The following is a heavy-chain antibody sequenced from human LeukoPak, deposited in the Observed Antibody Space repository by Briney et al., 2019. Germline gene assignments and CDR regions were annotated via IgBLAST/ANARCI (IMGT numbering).Heavy chain of an antibody. Sequence: ASVKVSCKASGYTFTGYYINWVRQAPGQGFEWMGWINPNSGETNYAQKFQGGVTLTRDTSISTFYMEVSRLRSDDTAVYFCARYNWNDVVSALDCWGQGTLVIVSS. V-gene: IGHV1-2*02. CDR3: ARYNWNDVVSALDC. D-gene: IGHD1-1*01. J-gene: IGHJ4*02. CDR2: INPNSGET. CDR1: GYTFTGYY.